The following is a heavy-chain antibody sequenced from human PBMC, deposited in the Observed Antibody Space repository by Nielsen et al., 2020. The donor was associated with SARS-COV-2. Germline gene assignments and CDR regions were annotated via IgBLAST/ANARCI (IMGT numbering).Heavy chain of an antibody. CDR3: ATDSPIGVVIYALAH. CDR1: GYTFTGYY. Sequence: ASVKVSCKASGYTFTGYYMHWVRQAPGKGLEWMGEFDPQDGETTYAQKFQGRVTMTEDTSIDTAYLDLNGLTSDDTAIYFCATDSPIGVVIYALAHWGQGTPVTVSS. V-gene: IGHV1-24*01. D-gene: IGHD3-3*01. CDR2: FDPQDGET. J-gene: IGHJ4*02.